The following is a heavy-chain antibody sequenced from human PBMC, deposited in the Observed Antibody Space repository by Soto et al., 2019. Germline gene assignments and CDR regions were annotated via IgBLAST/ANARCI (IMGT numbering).Heavy chain of an antibody. CDR2: ISPMFGAA. Sequence: QVQLVQSGAEMKKPGSSGKVSCQSSGGTFNTYAMKWVRQAPGQGPEWMGDISPMFGAANYAPKFQGRVTITADESTGTSYMQLSSLTSEDTALYFCAREVQVHTPAFVYWGQGTLVTVSS. D-gene: IGHD3-10*01. CDR3: AREVQVHTPAFVY. V-gene: IGHV1-69*19. J-gene: IGHJ4*02. CDR1: GGTFNTYA.